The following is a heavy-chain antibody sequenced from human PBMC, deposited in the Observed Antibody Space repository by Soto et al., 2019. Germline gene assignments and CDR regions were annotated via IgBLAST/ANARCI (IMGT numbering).Heavy chain of an antibody. V-gene: IGHV4-4*07. CDR1: GVPITDSY. CDR3: ARENTPEMTRGWFAP. Sequence: QAQLQVSGPGLVKPAESLSLICNVSGVPITDSYWSWIRQSPGKGLEWIGRVHAGGSFNYNPSLRRRAAISVDTSKSQVSLRLTSVTAADTAVYFCARENTPEMTRGWFAPWGQGTLVTVSP. J-gene: IGHJ5*02. D-gene: IGHD3-10*01. CDR2: VHAGGSF.